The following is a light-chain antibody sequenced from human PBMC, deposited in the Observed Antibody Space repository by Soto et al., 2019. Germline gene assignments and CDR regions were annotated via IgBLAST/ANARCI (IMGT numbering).Light chain of an antibody. CDR2: DVS. V-gene: IGLV2-14*01. J-gene: IGLJ1*01. Sequence: QSALTQPASVSGSPGQSITISCTGTSSDVGGYNYVSWYQQHPGKAPKLMIYDVSNRPSGVSNRFSGSKSGNTASLTISGLQAEDEADYYCSSYTSSSTSYVFGTGTKVPS. CDR1: SSDVGGYNY. CDR3: SSYTSSSTSYV.